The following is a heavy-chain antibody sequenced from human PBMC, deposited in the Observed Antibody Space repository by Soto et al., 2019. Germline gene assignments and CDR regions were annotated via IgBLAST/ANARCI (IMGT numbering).Heavy chain of an antibody. D-gene: IGHD4-4*01. Sequence: QVQLVQSGAEVKKPGSSVKVSCKASGGTFSSYAISWVRQAPGQGLEWMGGIIPIFGTANYAQKFQGRVTITADKSTSTAYMELSSLRSEDTAVYYCARIQHDYSNYAGVGWFDPWGQGTLVTVSS. J-gene: IGHJ5*02. CDR2: IIPIFGTA. CDR1: GGTFSSYA. V-gene: IGHV1-69*06. CDR3: ARIQHDYSNYAGVGWFDP.